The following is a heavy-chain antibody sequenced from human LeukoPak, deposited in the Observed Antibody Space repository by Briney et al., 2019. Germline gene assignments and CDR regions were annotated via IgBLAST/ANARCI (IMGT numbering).Heavy chain of an antibody. D-gene: IGHD4-11*01. CDR2: ISGSGGST. J-gene: IGHJ4*02. Sequence: LAGGSLRLSRAASGFTFSSYAMSWVRQAPGKGLEWVSAISGSGGSTYYADSVKGRFTISRDNSKNTLYLQMNSLRAEDTAVYYCANVMTTVTTGYHYWGQGTLVTVSS. CDR3: ANVMTTVTTGYHY. CDR1: GFTFSSYA. V-gene: IGHV3-23*01.